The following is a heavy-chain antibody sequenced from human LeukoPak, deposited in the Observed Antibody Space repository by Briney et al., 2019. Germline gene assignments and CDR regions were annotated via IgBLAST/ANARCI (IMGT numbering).Heavy chain of an antibody. D-gene: IGHD3-16*01. CDR1: GGSISSSSYY. J-gene: IGHJ5*02. V-gene: IGHV4-39*07. CDR2: IYYSGST. Sequence: PSETLSLTCTVSGGSISSSSYYWGWIRQPPGKGLEWIGSIYYSGSTYYNPSLKSRVTISVDTSKNQFSLKLSSVTAADTAVYYCAREGGEHTPTGWFDPWGQGTLVTVSS. CDR3: AREGGEHTPTGWFDP.